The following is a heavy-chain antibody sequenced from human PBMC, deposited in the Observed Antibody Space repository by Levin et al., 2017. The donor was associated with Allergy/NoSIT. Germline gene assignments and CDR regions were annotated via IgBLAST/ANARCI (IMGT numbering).Heavy chain of an antibody. CDR2: ISGSGGST. Sequence: PGGSLRLSCAASGFTFSSYAMSWVRQAPGKGLEWVSAISGSGGSTYYADSVKGRFTISRDNSKNTLYLQMNSLRAEDTAVYYCAKCSSTSTNYDFWSGYSGFYYYYGMDGWGQGTTVTVSS. V-gene: IGHV3-23*01. D-gene: IGHD3-3*01. CDR1: GFTFSSYA. J-gene: IGHJ6*02. CDR3: AKCSSTSTNYDFWSGYSGFYYYYGMDG.